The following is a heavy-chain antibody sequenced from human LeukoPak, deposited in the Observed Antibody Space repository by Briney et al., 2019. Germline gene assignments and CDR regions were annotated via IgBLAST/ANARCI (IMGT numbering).Heavy chain of an antibody. Sequence: PGGSLRLSCAASGFTFSDYYMSWIRQAPGKGLEWVSYISSSGSTIYYADSVKGRFTTSRDNAKNSLYLQMNSLRAEDTAVYYCARDLKYYYDSSGSLLDYWGQGTLVTVSS. CDR2: ISSSGSTI. CDR3: ARDLKYYYDSSGSLLDY. V-gene: IGHV3-11*01. J-gene: IGHJ4*02. D-gene: IGHD3-22*01. CDR1: GFTFSDYY.